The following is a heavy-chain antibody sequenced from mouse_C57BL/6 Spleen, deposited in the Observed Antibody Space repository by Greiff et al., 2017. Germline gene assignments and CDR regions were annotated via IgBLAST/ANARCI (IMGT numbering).Heavy chain of an antibody. CDR2: ISDGGSYT. V-gene: IGHV5-4*01. J-gene: IGHJ4*01. CDR3: ARGGIYYYGSSYVDYYAMDY. CDR1: GFTFSSYA. D-gene: IGHD1-1*01. Sequence: EVQLVESGGGLVKPGGSLKLSCAASGFTFSSYAMSWVRQTPEKRLEWVATISDGGSYTYYPDNVKGIFTITRDNAKYNLYLQMSHLKSEDTAMYYCARGGIYYYGSSYVDYYAMDYWGQGTSVTVSS.